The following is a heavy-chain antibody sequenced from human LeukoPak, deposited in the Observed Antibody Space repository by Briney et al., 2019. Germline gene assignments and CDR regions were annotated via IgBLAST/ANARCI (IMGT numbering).Heavy chain of an antibody. D-gene: IGHD3-22*01. J-gene: IGHJ4*02. Sequence: ASVKVSCKVSGYTLTELSMHWVRRAPGKGLEWMGGFDPEDGETTYAQKFQGRVTMTEDTSTDTAYMELSSLRSEDTAVYYCATDRGDYYDSSGYPYWGQGTLVTVSS. CDR1: GYTLTELS. CDR2: FDPEDGET. V-gene: IGHV1-24*01. CDR3: ATDRGDYYDSSGYPY.